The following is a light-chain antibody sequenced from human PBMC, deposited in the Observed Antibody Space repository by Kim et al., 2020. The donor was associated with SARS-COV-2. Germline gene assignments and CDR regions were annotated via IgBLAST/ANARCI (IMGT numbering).Light chain of an antibody. CDR3: QQYGNSPFT. CDR2: GAS. CDR1: QTVVSNY. V-gene: IGKV3-20*01. Sequence: SPGERATPSCRARQTVVSNYLAWYQHNPGRAPRLLISGASRRATGTPDRFSGSGSGTDFTLTISRLEPEDCAVYYCQQYGNSPFTFGPGTKVDIK. J-gene: IGKJ3*01.